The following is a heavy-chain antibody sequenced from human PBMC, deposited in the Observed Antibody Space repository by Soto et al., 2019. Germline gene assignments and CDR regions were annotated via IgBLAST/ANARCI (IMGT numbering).Heavy chain of an antibody. V-gene: IGHV3-48*02. CDR2: ISSSSSTI. D-gene: IGHD6-6*01. J-gene: IGHJ4*02. CDR1: GFTFSSYS. CDR3: ARDPPGKAARFFDY. Sequence: GGSLRLSCAASGFTFSSYSMNWVRQAPGKGLEWVSYISSSSSTIYYADSVKGRFTISRDNAKNSLYLQMNNLRDEDTAVYYCARDPPGKAARFFDYWGQGTLVTVSS.